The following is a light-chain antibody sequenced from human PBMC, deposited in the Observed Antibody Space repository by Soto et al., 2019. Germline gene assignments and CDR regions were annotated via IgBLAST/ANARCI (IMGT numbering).Light chain of an antibody. V-gene: IGKV1D-13*01. J-gene: IGKJ4*01. CDR2: DAS. CDR3: QQSYNYPLT. CDR1: QGISTA. Sequence: AIQLTQSPSSLSASVGDRVTITCRAGQGISTALAWYQQHPGKAPKLLIYDASSLESGVPSRFSGSGSGTDFTLTISSLQPEDFATYYCQQSYNYPLTFGGGAKVEIK.